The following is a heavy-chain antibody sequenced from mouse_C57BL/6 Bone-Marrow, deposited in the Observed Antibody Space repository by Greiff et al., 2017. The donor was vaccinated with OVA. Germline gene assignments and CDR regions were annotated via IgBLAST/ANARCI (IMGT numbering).Heavy chain of an antibody. V-gene: IGHV1S56*01. Sequence: QVQLQQSGPELVKPGASVKLSCKASGYTFTSYDINWVKQRPGQGLEWIGWIYPGDGDTNYNGKFKGKATLTADKSSSTAYMQLSSLTSEDSAVYFCARCYYSNHFDYWGQGTTLTVSS. CDR1: GYTFTSYD. CDR3: ARCYYSNHFDY. CDR2: IYPGDGDT. D-gene: IGHD2-5*01. J-gene: IGHJ2*01.